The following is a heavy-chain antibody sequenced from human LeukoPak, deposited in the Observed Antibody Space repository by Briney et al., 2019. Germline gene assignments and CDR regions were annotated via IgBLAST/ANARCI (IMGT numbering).Heavy chain of an antibody. V-gene: IGHV4-59*01. CDR1: GGSISSYY. CDR3: ARFGNPTRSGSYYSEYYFDY. J-gene: IGHJ4*02. D-gene: IGHD1-26*01. Sequence: SETLSLTCTVSGGSISSYYWSWIRQPPGKGLEWIGYIYYSGSTNYNPSLKSRVTISVDTSKNQFSLKLSSVTAADTAVYYCARFGNPTRSGSYYSEYYFDYWGQGTLVTVSS. CDR2: IYYSGST.